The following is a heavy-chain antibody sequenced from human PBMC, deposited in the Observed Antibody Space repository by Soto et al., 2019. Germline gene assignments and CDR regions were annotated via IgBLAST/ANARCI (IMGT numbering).Heavy chain of an antibody. D-gene: IGHD1-26*01. J-gene: IGHJ4*02. CDR2: MYPGDSDT. CDR1: GYNLTRDW. Sequence: GESLKISCKGSGYNLTRDWIGWVRQMPGKGLEWMGIMYPGDSDTRYSPSFQGQVTISADKSISTAYLQWSSLKASDTAMYYCARVGATPYFDYWGQGTLVTVSS. CDR3: ARVGATPYFDY. V-gene: IGHV5-51*01.